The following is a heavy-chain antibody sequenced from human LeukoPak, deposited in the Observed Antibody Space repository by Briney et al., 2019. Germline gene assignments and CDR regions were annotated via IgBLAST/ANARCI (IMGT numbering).Heavy chain of an antibody. CDR3: ARHTGYSSGWYPYYFDY. V-gene: IGHV4-61*02. J-gene: IGHJ4*02. D-gene: IGHD6-19*01. Sequence: PSETLSLTCTVSGGSISSGSYYWSWIRQPAGKGLEWIGRIYTGGSTNYNPSLKSRVTISVDTSKNQFSLKLSSVTAADTAVYYCARHTGYSSGWYPYYFDYWGQGALVTVSS. CDR2: IYTGGST. CDR1: GGSISSGSYY.